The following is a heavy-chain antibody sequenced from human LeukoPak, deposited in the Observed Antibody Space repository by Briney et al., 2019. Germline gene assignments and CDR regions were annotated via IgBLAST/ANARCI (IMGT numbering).Heavy chain of an antibody. V-gene: IGHV4-39*07. Sequence: SETLSLTCTVSGGSISTSNYYWGWIRQPPGKGLEWIGSIYHSGSTYYNPSLKSRVTISVDTSKNQFSLKLSSVTAADTAVYYCARKGRSSYYYYMDVWGKGTTVTVSS. CDR1: GGSISTSNYY. J-gene: IGHJ6*03. CDR3: ARKGRSSYYYYMDV. CDR2: IYHSGST.